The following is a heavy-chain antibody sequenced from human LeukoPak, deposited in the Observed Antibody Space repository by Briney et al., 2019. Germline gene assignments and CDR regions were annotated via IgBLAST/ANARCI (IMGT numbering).Heavy chain of an antibody. CDR1: GFTFSNYG. CDR3: AREGEGYYDAFDI. V-gene: IGHV3-33*08. CDR2: IWFDGSNK. D-gene: IGHD3-16*01. Sequence: GGSLRLSCAASGFTFSNYGMHWVRQAQGKGMEWEAIIWFDGSNKYYADSVKGRFTISRDNSKNTLYLQMNSLRAEDTAVYYCAREGEGYYDAFDIWGQGTMVTVSS. J-gene: IGHJ3*02.